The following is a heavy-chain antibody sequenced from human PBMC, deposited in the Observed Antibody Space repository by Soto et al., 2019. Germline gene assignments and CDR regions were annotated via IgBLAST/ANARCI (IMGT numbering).Heavy chain of an antibody. V-gene: IGHV4-59*08. CDR3: ARKVLNYYGSGSYYWFDP. Sequence: PSETLSLTCTVSGGSISSYYWSWTRQPPGKGLEWIGYIYYSGSTNYNPSLKSRVTISVDRSKNQFSLKLSSVTAADTAVYYCARKVLNYYGSGSYYWFDPWGQGTLVTVSS. CDR2: IYYSGST. CDR1: GGSISSYY. J-gene: IGHJ5*02. D-gene: IGHD3-10*01.